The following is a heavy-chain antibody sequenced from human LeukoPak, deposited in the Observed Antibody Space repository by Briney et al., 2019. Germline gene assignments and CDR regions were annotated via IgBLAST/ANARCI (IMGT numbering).Heavy chain of an antibody. J-gene: IGHJ4*02. CDR1: GFIFSSYA. CDR3: ASPAVWGELSLRY. CDR2: IYSGGST. Sequence: HTGGSLRLSCAGSGFIFSSYAMSWVRQAPGKGLEWVSVIYSGGSTYYADSVKGRFTISRDNSKNTVYLQMNSLRAEDTAVYYCASPAVWGELSLRYWGQGTLVTVSS. V-gene: IGHV3-53*01. D-gene: IGHD3-16*02.